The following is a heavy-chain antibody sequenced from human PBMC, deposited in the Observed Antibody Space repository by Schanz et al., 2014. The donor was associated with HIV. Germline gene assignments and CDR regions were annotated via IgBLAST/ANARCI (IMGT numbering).Heavy chain of an antibody. CDR2: IWYDGTNK. J-gene: IGHJ6*02. CDR1: GFTFSSYG. V-gene: IGHV3-33*08. CDR3: ARASRIAATDRDPRRHYHYGMDV. D-gene: IGHD6-13*01. Sequence: QVQLVESGGGVVQPGRSLRLSCAASGFTFSSYGMHWVRQAPGKGLEWVAVIWYDGTNKYYADSVKGRFTISRDNSKNTLYLEMISLRDEDTAVYYCARASRIAATDRDPRRHYHYGMDVWGQGTTVTVSS.